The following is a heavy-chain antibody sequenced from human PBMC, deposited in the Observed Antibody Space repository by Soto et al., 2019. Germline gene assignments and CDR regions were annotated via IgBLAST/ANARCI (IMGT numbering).Heavy chain of an antibody. CDR2: IIPIFGTA. Sequence: SVKVSCKASGGTFSSYAISWVRQAPGQGLEWMGGIIPIFGTANYAQKFQGRVTITADESTSTAYMELSSLRSEDTAVYYCARGGTVVRDTGTFDYWGQGTLVTVSS. CDR1: GGTFSSYA. CDR3: ARGGTVVRDTGTFDY. J-gene: IGHJ4*02. D-gene: IGHD3-10*01. V-gene: IGHV1-69*13.